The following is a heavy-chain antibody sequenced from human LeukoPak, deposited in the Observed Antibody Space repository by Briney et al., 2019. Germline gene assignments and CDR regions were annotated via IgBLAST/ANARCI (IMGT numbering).Heavy chain of an antibody. CDR3: ARQGTGLDY. CDR2: IHSVGDT. Sequence: GGSLRLSCEVSGFTVSSNYMSWVRQAPGQGLEWVSIIHSVGDTFYADSVKGRFTISRDNSNNMVYLQMNSLTVEDTAVYYCARQGTGLDYWGQGTLVTVSS. J-gene: IGHJ4*02. D-gene: IGHD1-1*01. V-gene: IGHV3-53*01. CDR1: GFTVSSNY.